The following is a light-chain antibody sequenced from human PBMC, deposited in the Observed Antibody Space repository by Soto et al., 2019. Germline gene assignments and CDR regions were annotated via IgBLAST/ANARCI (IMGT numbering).Light chain of an antibody. CDR2: EVS. V-gene: IGLV2-8*01. Sequence: QSVLTQPPSASGSTGQSVTISCTGTSSDVGAYNYLSWYQQHPGKAPKLMIYEVSKRPSGVPDRFSGSKSGNTASLTVSGLQSEDEADYYCSSYAGSNTYVFGTGTKVTVL. J-gene: IGLJ1*01. CDR1: SSDVGAYNY. CDR3: SSYAGSNTYV.